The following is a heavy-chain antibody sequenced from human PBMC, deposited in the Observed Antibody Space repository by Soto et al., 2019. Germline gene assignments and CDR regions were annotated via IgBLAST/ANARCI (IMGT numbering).Heavy chain of an antibody. Sequence: SETLSLTCTVSGGSVSSGSYYWSWIRQPPGKGLEWIGYIYYSGSTNYNPSLKSRVTISVDTSKNQFSLKLSSVTAADTAVYYCARKDYYDSRVAFDIWGQGTMVT. CDR2: IYYSGST. J-gene: IGHJ3*02. V-gene: IGHV4-61*01. CDR3: ARKDYYDSRVAFDI. CDR1: GGSVSSGSYY. D-gene: IGHD3-22*01.